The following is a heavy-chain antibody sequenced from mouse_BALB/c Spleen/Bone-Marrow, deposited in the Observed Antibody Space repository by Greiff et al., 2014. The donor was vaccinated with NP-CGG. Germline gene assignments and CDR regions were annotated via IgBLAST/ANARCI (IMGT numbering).Heavy chain of an antibody. D-gene: IGHD2-2*01. CDR2: ISSGGSYT. V-gene: IGHV5-6*02. Sequence: DVHLVESGGDLVKPGGSLKLSCAASGFTFSSYGMSWARQTPDKRLEWVATISSGGSYTYYPDSVKGRFTVSRDNAKNTLYLQMSSRKSEDTAIYYCAGRGYDDAPYAMAYWGQGTSVTVSS. CDR3: AGRGYDDAPYAMAY. CDR1: GFTFSSYG. J-gene: IGHJ4*01.